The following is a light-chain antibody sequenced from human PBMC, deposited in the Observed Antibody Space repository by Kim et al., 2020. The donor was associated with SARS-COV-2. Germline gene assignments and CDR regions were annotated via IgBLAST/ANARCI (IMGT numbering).Light chain of an antibody. CDR1: QAFRND. CDR3: LQDTDSPLT. CDR2: AAS. J-gene: IGKJ4*01. Sequence: SQPVGARFPTTAREGQAFRNDLGWYQQRQGKALKLLFNAASSFKVGVQPRFSGSGSGPDLPFTISSLQPEDFAPYYCLQDTDSPLTFGGGTKVEI. V-gene: IGKV1-6*01.